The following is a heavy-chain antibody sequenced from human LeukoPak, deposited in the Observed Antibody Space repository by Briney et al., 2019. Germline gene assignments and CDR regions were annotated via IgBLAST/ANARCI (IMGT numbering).Heavy chain of an antibody. Sequence: PSETLSLTRTVSGGSISSSSYYWGWIRQPPGKGLEWIGSIYYSGSTYYNPSLKSRVTISVDTSKNQFSLKLSSVTAADTAVYYCARLAYCGGDCLYFDYWGQGTLVTVSS. J-gene: IGHJ4*02. V-gene: IGHV4-39*07. D-gene: IGHD2-21*02. CDR2: IYYSGST. CDR3: ARLAYCGGDCLYFDY. CDR1: GGSISSSSYY.